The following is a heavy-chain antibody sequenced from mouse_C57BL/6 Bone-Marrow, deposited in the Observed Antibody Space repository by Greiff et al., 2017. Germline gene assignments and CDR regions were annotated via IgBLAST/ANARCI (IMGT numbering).Heavy chain of an antibody. Sequence: EVKLEESGGGLVQPGGSMKLSCVASGFTFSNYWMNWVRQSPEKGLEWVAQIRLKSDNYATHYAESVKGRFTISRDDSKSSVYLQMNNLRAEDTGIYYCTGSTVVALDYWGQGTPLTVSS. CDR2: IRLKSDNYAT. J-gene: IGHJ2*01. CDR1: GFTFSNYW. V-gene: IGHV6-3*01. CDR3: TGSTVVALDY. D-gene: IGHD1-1*01.